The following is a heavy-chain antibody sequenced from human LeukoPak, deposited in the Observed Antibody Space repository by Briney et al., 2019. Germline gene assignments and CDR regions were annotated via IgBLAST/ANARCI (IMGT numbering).Heavy chain of an antibody. D-gene: IGHD3-10*01. CDR2: IYYSGST. CDR3: ARFRVLRGLITMVRGVYAFDI. Sequence: PSETLSLTCTVSGGSISSYYWSWIRQPPGKGLEWIGYIYYSGSTNYNPSLKSRVTISVDTSKNQFSLKLSSVTAADTAVYYCARFRVLRGLITMVRGVYAFDIWGQGTMVTVSS. CDR1: GGSISSYY. V-gene: IGHV4-59*01. J-gene: IGHJ3*02.